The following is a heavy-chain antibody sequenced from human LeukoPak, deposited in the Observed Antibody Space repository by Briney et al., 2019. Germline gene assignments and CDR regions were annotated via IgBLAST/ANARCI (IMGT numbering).Heavy chain of an antibody. Sequence: PGGSLRLSCEASGFTFSNYDMHWVRQAPGTGLEWVSAIGTSGDTYYPDSVKGRFTISRENVKSSLYLQMNSLRVGDTAVYFCARAPFRINFLGPYYYYGFDVWGQGTTVTVSS. J-gene: IGHJ6*02. V-gene: IGHV3-13*01. D-gene: IGHD1-26*01. CDR3: ARAPFRINFLGPYYYYGFDV. CDR1: GFTFSNYD. CDR2: IGTSGDT.